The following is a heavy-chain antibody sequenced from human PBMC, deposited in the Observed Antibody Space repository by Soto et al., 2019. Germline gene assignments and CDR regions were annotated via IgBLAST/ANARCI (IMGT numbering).Heavy chain of an antibody. J-gene: IGHJ6*02. D-gene: IGHD2-2*01. Sequence: EVQLVESGGGVVRPGGSLRLSCAASGFTFDDYGMSWVRQAPGKGLEWVSGINWNGGSTGYADSVKGRFTISRDNAXXSXYXXMNSLRAEDTALYYCAREGYCSSTSCYYDYYGMDVWGQGTTVTVSS. V-gene: IGHV3-20*04. CDR2: INWNGGST. CDR1: GFTFDDYG. CDR3: AREGYCSSTSCYYDYYGMDV.